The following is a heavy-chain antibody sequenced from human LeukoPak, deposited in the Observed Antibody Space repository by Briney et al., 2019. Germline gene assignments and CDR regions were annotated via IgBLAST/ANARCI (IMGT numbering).Heavy chain of an antibody. J-gene: IGHJ6*02. CDR1: GFTFSSYW. CDR2: INSDGSST. CDR3: ASSATVVPYYYYVMDV. D-gene: IGHD4-23*01. V-gene: IGHV3-74*01. Sequence: GGSLRLSCAASGFTFSSYWMHWVRQAPGKGLVWVSRINSDGSSTSYADSVKGRFTISRDNAKNTLYLQMNSLRAEDTAVYYCASSATVVPYYYYVMDVWGQGTTVTVSS.